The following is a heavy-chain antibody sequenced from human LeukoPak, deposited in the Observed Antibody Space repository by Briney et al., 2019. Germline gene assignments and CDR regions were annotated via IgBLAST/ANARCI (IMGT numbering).Heavy chain of an antibody. J-gene: IGHJ4*02. CDR1: GDSFSGYY. CDR2: IYYSGST. CDR3: ARHQRSFGVVTQFDY. Sequence: PSETLSLTCSVSGDSFSGYYWSWIRQPPGKGLEWVGYIYYSGSTNYNPSLKSRVTISVDTSKNQFSLKLSSVTAAHTAVYYCARHQRSFGVVTQFDYWGQGTLVTVSS. D-gene: IGHD3-3*01. V-gene: IGHV4-59*08.